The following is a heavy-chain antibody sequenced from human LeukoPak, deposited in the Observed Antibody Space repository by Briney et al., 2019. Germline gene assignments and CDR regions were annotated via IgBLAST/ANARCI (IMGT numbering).Heavy chain of an antibody. CDR3: ARESGDYDGYYFDY. D-gene: IGHD4-17*01. Sequence: GGSLRLSCAASGFTFSDYYMSWIRQAPGKGLEWVSYISSSSSYTNYADSVKGRFTISRDNAKSSLYLQMNSLRAEDTAVYYCARESGDYDGYYFDYWGQGTLVTVSS. CDR2: ISSSSSYT. J-gene: IGHJ4*02. V-gene: IGHV3-11*05. CDR1: GFTFSDYY.